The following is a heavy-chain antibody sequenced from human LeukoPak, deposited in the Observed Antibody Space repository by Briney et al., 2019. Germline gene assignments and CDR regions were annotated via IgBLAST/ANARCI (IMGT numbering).Heavy chain of an antibody. Sequence: SGGSLRLSCAASGFTFDDYAMHWVRQAPGKGLEWVSGINGNGGSTNYADSVKGRFTISRDNSKNTLYLQMNSLRAEDTAVYYCAILTVTTAYWGQGTLVTVSS. CDR1: GFTFDDYA. CDR3: AILTVTTAY. CDR2: INGNGGST. D-gene: IGHD4-17*01. V-gene: IGHV3-23*01. J-gene: IGHJ4*02.